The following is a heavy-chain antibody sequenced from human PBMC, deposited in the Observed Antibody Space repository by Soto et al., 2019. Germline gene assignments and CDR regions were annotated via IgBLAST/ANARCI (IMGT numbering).Heavy chain of an antibody. CDR1: GYTFTSYG. CDR3: TREAGLHRMVPYD. CDR2: ISAINGDT. V-gene: IGHV1-18*04. Sequence: QVQLVQSGSEVKKPGASVNVSCKAFGYTFTSYGFSWVRQVPGQGLEWLGWISAINGDTQYAQTMKGRLTVTTNTSTTTVHMQLRSLTPADTAVYYCTREAGLHRMVPYDWGQGTLVSVS. D-gene: IGHD2-8*01. J-gene: IGHJ4*02.